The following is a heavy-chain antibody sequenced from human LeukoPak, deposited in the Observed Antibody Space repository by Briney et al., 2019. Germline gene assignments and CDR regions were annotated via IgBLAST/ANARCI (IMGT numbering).Heavy chain of an antibody. CDR1: GFTFSGYP. CDR3: ARARVAGDIVTTVSDY. J-gene: IGHJ4*02. D-gene: IGHD5-12*01. Sequence: GGSLRLSCAASGFTFSGYPIHWVRQAPGKGLEWVAVISYDGSNKYYADSVKGRFTISRDNSKNTLHLQMNSLRAEDTAVYYCARARVAGDIVTTVSDYWGQGTLVTVSS. V-gene: IGHV3-30-3*01. CDR2: ISYDGSNK.